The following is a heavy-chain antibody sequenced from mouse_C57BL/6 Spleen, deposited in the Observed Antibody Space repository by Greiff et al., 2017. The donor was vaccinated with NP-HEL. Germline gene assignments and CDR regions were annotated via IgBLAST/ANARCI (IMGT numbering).Heavy chain of an antibody. CDR2: IHPNSGST. CDR3: ARGYYYGSSPYYFDY. Sequence: QVQLQQPGAELVKPGASVKLSCKASGYTFTSYWMHWVKQRPGQGLEWIGMIHPNSGSTNYNEKFKGKATLTVDKSSSTAYMQLSSLTSEDSAVYYCARGYYYGSSPYYFDYWGQGTTLTVAS. J-gene: IGHJ2*01. CDR1: GYTFTSYW. D-gene: IGHD1-1*01. V-gene: IGHV1-64*01.